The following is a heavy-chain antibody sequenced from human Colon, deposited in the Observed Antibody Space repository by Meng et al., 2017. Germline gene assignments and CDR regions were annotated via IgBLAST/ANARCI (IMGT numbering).Heavy chain of an antibody. CDR1: GGSVSSGSHY. CDR3: ARLIAGWPFYFDY. CDR2: MFHSGTT. Sequence: QVHLQEPGPGLVRPSETLSLTCNVSGGSVSSGSHYWSWIRQPPGKGLEWIGYMFHSGTTKYNPSLKSRVSMSVDTTKNQFYLKLTSVTVADTAVFYCARLIAGWPFYFDYWGQGILVTVSS. J-gene: IGHJ4*02. D-gene: IGHD6-19*01. V-gene: IGHV4-61*01.